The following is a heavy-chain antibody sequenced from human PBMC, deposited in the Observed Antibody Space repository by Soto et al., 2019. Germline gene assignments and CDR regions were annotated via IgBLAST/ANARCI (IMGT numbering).Heavy chain of an antibody. D-gene: IGHD2-15*01. V-gene: IGHV3-9*01. Sequence: EVQLVESGGGLVQPGRSLRLSCAASGFTFDDYAMHWVRQAPGKGLEWVSGISWNSGSIGYADSVKGRFTISRDNAKNSLYLQINSLRAEDTSLYYCAKESMICSGGSCYGWFDPWGQGTLVTVSS. CDR3: AKESMICSGGSCYGWFDP. J-gene: IGHJ5*02. CDR2: ISWNSGSI. CDR1: GFTFDDYA.